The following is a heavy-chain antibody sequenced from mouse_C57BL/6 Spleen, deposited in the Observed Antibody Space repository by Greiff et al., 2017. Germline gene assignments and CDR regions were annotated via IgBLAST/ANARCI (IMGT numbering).Heavy chain of an antibody. CDR3: AREEDY. CDR2: IYPGDGDT. CDR1: GYAFSSSW. V-gene: IGHV1-82*01. Sequence: VQRVESGPELVKPGASVKISCKASGYAFSSSWMNWVKQRPGKGLEWIGRIYPGDGDTNYNGKFKGKATLTADKSSNTAYMQLSSLTSEDSAVYFCAREEDYWGQGTSVTVSS. J-gene: IGHJ4*01.